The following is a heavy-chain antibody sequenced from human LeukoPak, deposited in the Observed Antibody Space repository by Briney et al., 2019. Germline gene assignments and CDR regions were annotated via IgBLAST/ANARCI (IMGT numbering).Heavy chain of an antibody. D-gene: IGHD6-19*01. V-gene: IGHV4-59*01. Sequence: SETLSPTCTVSGGSISSYYWSWIRQPPGKGLEWIGYIYYSGSTNYNPSLKSRVTISVDTSKNQFSLKLSSVTAADTAVYYCARMGVAGTGDWFDPWGQGTLVTVSS. CDR3: ARMGVAGTGDWFDP. J-gene: IGHJ5*02. CDR2: IYYSGST. CDR1: GGSISSYY.